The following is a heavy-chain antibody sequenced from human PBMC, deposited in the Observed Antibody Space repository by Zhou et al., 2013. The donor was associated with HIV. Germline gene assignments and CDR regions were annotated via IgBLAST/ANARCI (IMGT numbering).Heavy chain of an antibody. V-gene: IGHV1-18*01. CDR3: ATYGPGYNWMYK. CDR2: ISAYNGNT. J-gene: IGHJ4*02. D-gene: IGHD1-20*01. Sequence: QVQLVQSGAEVKRPGASVKVSCKASGYTFISYGISWVRQAPGQGLEWMGWISAYNGNTNYAPKLQGRVTMTRDTSISTAYMELSSLRSDDTAVYYCATYGPGYNWMYKWGQGTLVTVSS. CDR1: GYTFISYG.